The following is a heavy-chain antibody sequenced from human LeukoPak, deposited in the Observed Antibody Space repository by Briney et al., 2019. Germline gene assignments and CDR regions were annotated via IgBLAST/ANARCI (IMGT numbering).Heavy chain of an antibody. Sequence: GGSLRLSCAASEFLFNAMNWVGQAPGKGVEWVSGIGASGSSTYYADSVKGRFTISRDNSKTTLYLQMNSLRAEDTAVYYCARGLSSVNDAFDIWGQGTMVTVSS. CDR3: ARGLSSVNDAFDI. V-gene: IGHV3-23*01. CDR1: EFLFNA. CDR2: IGASGSST. D-gene: IGHD3-10*01. J-gene: IGHJ3*02.